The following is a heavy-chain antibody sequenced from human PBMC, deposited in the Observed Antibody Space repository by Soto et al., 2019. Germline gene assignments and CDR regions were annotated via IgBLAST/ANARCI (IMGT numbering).Heavy chain of an antibody. D-gene: IGHD4-17*01. CDR1: GGSLSNYG. CDR3: ARGDATKIVVTTYYGMDV. Sequence: QVQLVQSGAEVKKPGSSVKVSCKASGGSLSNYGISWVRQAPGQGLEWMGGIIPVFGTANYAQKFQGRVTITADESMSIVYMDGTSLISEDTAVYYCARGDATKIVVTTYYGMDVWGQGTTVTVSS. J-gene: IGHJ6*02. V-gene: IGHV1-69*12. CDR2: IIPVFGTA.